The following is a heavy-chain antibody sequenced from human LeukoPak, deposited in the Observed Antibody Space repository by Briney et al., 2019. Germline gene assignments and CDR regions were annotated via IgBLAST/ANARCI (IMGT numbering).Heavy chain of an antibody. J-gene: IGHJ6*03. Sequence: SQTLSLTCTVSGGSISSGSYYWSWIRQPAGKGLEWIGRIYTSGSTNYNPSPKSRVTISVDTSKNQFSLKLSSVTAADTAVYYCARDAKVAAAGTYYYYYMDVWGKGTTVTVSS. CDR2: IYTSGST. D-gene: IGHD6-13*01. V-gene: IGHV4-61*02. CDR3: ARDAKVAAAGTYYYYYMDV. CDR1: GGSISSGSYY.